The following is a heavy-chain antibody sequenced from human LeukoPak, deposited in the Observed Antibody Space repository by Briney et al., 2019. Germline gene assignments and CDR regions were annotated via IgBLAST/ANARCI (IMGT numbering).Heavy chain of an antibody. Sequence: GGSLRLSCAASGFTFRSYAMHWVRQAPGKGLEWMTNINRDGSEKNYVDSVKGRFTITRDNAENSLYLQMNSLKVEDTAIYYCATYDSWSGYNIAYWGQGTLVTVSS. D-gene: IGHD3-3*01. CDR1: GFTFRSYA. V-gene: IGHV3-7*03. CDR2: INRDGSEK. J-gene: IGHJ4*02. CDR3: ATYDSWSGYNIAY.